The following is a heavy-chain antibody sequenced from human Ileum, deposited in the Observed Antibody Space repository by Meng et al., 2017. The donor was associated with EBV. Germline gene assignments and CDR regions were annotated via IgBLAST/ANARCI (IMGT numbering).Heavy chain of an antibody. CDR3: ARGNKVSDRGFDY. CDR2: INHSGST. D-gene: IGHD3-10*01. Sequence: QVPLQQWGPGLLKPSGTLALTCACYGGSFSGYYWSWIRQPPGKGLEWIGEINHSGSTNYNPSLKSRVTISVDTSKNQFSLKLSSVTAADTAVYYCARGNKVSDRGFDYWGQGTLVTVSS. V-gene: IGHV4-34*01. CDR1: GGSFSGYY. J-gene: IGHJ4*02.